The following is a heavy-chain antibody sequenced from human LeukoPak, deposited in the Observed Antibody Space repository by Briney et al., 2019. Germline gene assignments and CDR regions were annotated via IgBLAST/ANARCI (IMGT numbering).Heavy chain of an antibody. CDR1: GGSISSYY. V-gene: IGHV4-59*08. Sequence: PSETLSLTCTVSGGSISSYYWSWIRQPPGKGLEWIGYIYYSGSTNYNPSLKSRVTISVDTSKNQFSLKLSSVTAADTAVYYCARVVRGVMLGYYGMDVWGQGTTVTVSS. CDR2: IYYSGST. CDR3: ARVVRGVMLGYYGMDV. J-gene: IGHJ6*02. D-gene: IGHD3-10*01.